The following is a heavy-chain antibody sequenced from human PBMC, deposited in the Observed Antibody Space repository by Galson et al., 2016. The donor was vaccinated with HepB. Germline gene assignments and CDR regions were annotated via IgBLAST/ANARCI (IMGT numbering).Heavy chain of an antibody. J-gene: IGHJ6*02. V-gene: IGHV3-7*03. CDR2: MNPDGSAR. D-gene: IGHD1-14*01. CDR3: TRKPGADV. CDR1: GYSFWRYW. Sequence: SLRLSCAASGYSFWRYWMSWVRQAPGKGLEWVANMNPDGSARNYVDSVKGRFTISRDNAKNSLYLQMNSLGVDDTAVYFCTRKPGADVWGQGTTVIVSS.